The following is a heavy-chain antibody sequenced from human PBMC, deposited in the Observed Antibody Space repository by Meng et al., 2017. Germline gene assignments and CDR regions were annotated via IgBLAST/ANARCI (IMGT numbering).Heavy chain of an antibody. D-gene: IGHD6-6*01. J-gene: IGHJ4*02. CDR3: ARRGIAARPFYY. Sequence: QGPRLEWGAGLLKPSETLSLTCAGYGGSFSGYYWSWIRQPPGKGLEWIGEINHSGSTNYNPSLKSRVTISVDTSKNQFSLKLSSVTAADTAVYYCARRGIAARPFYYWGQGTLVTVSS. V-gene: IGHV4-34*01. CDR2: INHSGST. CDR1: GGSFSGYY.